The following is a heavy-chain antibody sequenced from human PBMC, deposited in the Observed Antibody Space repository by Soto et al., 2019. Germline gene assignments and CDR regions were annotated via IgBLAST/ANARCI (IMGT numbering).Heavy chain of an antibody. Sequence: GSLRLSCAASGFPFSSYGLHWVRQAPGKGLEWVAVIWYDGSNKYYADSVKGRFTISRDNSKNTLYLQMNSLRAEDTAVYYCARSYYYDSSGYYRSFFQHWGQGT. V-gene: IGHV3-33*08. D-gene: IGHD3-22*01. J-gene: IGHJ1*01. CDR2: IWYDGSNK. CDR3: ARSYYYDSSGYYRSFFQH. CDR1: GFPFSSYG.